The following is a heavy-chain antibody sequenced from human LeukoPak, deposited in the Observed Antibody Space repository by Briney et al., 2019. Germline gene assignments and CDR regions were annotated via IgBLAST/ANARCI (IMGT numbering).Heavy chain of an antibody. CDR2: IIPIFGTA. CDR3: ASCPGPCYYYHGMDV. V-gene: IGHV1-69*13. CDR1: GGTFSSYA. J-gene: IGHJ6*02. Sequence: SVKVSCKASGGTFSSYAISWVRQAPGQGLEWMGGIIPIFGTANYAQKFQGRVTITADESTSTAYMELSSLRSEDTAVCYCASCPGPCYYYHGMDVWGQGTTVTVSS.